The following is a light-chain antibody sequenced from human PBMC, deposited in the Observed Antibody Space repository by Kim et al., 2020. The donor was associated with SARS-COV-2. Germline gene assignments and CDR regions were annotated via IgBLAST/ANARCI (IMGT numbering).Light chain of an antibody. CDR3: QAWDSSNVV. CDR2: QDS. CDR1: KLGDKY. J-gene: IGLJ2*01. Sequence: SYELTQPPSVSVSPGQTASITCSGDKLGDKYACWYQQKPGQSPVLVIYQDSKGPSGIPERFSGSNSGNTATLTISGTQAMDEADYYCQAWDSSNVVFGGGTQLTVL. V-gene: IGLV3-1*01.